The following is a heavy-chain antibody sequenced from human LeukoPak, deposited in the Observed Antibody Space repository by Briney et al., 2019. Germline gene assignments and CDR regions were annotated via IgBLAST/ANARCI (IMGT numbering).Heavy chain of an antibody. CDR3: ARGPILGYNWIWYYGMDV. J-gene: IGHJ6*02. Sequence: ASVKVSCKASGYTFTSYGISWVRQAPGQGLEWMGWINPNSGGTNYAQKFQGRVTMTRDTSISTAYMELSRLRSDDTAVYYCARGPILGYNWIWYYGMDVWGQGTTVTVSS. CDR1: GYTFTSYG. V-gene: IGHV1-2*02. CDR2: INPNSGGT. D-gene: IGHD1-1*01.